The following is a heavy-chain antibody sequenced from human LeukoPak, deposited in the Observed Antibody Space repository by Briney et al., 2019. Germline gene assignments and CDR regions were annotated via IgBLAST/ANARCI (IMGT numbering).Heavy chain of an antibody. CDR2: ISSNGGST. D-gene: IGHD1-26*01. J-gene: IGHJ2*01. CDR1: GFTFSTYA. V-gene: IGHV3-64D*06. CDR3: ARGVGAGYWYFDL. Sequence: GGSLRLSCSASGFTFSTYAMHWVRQAPGKGLDYVSAISSNGGSTYYADSVKGRFTISRDNSKNTLYLQMSSLRAEDTAVYYCARGVGAGYWYFDLWGRGTLVIVSS.